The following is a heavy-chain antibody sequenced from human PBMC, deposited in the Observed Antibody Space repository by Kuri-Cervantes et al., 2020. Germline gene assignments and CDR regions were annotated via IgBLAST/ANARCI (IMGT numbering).Heavy chain of an antibody. CDR3: ARGPIWFGEDGMDV. CDR1: GYTFTSYD. D-gene: IGHD3-10*01. V-gene: IGHV1-2*02. CDR2: INPNSGGT. J-gene: IGHJ6*02. Sequence: ASVKVSCKASGYTFTSYDINWVRQAPGQGLEWMGWINPNSGGTNYAQKFQGRVTMTRDTSISTAYMELSRLRSDDTAVYYCARGPIWFGEDGMDVWGQGTTVTVSS.